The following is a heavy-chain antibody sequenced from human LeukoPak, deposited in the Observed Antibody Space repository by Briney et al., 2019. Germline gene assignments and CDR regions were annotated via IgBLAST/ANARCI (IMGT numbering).Heavy chain of an antibody. J-gene: IGHJ4*02. V-gene: IGHV3-48*03. Sequence: GGSLRLSCAASGFTFSSYEMNWVRQAPGKGLEWVSYISSSGSTIYYADSVKGRFTISRDNAKNSLYLQMNSLRAEDTAVYYCARGGAWVNRFDYWGQGTLVTVSS. CDR2: ISSSGSTI. D-gene: IGHD1-26*01. CDR1: GFTFSSYE. CDR3: ARGGAWVNRFDY.